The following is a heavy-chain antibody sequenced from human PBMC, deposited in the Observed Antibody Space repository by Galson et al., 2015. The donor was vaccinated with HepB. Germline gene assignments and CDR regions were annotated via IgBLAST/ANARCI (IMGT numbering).Heavy chain of an antibody. CDR3: AKARDPESSSWFLDY. CDR1: GFTFNSYV. D-gene: IGHD6-13*01. J-gene: IGHJ4*02. CDR2: ISHDGSNK. Sequence: SLRLSCAASGFTFNSYVMHWVRQAPGKGLEWVAVISHDGSNKIYADSVKGRFTISRDNSKNTLFLQMNSLRTEDTAVYYCAKARDPESSSWFLDYWGQGTLVTVSS. V-gene: IGHV3-30*18.